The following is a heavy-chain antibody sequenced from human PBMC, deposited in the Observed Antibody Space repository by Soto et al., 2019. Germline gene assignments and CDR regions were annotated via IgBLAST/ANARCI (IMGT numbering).Heavy chain of an antibody. D-gene: IGHD2-8*01. V-gene: IGHV4-30-2*01. CDR2: IYHSGST. CDR1: GGSISSGGYS. J-gene: IGHJ4*02. Sequence: PSETLSLTCAASGGSISSGGYSWSWIRQPPGKGLEWIGYIYHSGSTYYNPSLKSRVTISVDRSKNQFSLKLSSVTAADTAVYYCARGTKYYFDYWGQGTLVTVSS. CDR3: ARGTKYYFDY.